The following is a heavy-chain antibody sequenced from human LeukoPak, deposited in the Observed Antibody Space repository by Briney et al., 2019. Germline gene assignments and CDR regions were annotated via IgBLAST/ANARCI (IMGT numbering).Heavy chain of an antibody. Sequence: SETLSLTHTLSLDCLRHSNYYLRWIRQPPGKGLGWIGSSYYSGSTYYNPPLKSRATISVDTPKTQFSLNLSALTATATAWYYRAGIDTGAPISFWNYWGQGTLVTVSS. CDR3: AGIDTGAPISFWNY. J-gene: IGHJ4*02. CDR2: SYYSGST. CDR1: LDCLRHSNYY. V-gene: IGHV4-39*01. D-gene: IGHD7-27*01.